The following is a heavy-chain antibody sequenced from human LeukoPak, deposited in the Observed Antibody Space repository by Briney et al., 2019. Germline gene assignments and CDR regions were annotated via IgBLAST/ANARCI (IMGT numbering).Heavy chain of an antibody. D-gene: IGHD3-22*01. CDR2: TWHTGSA. Sequence: PSDTLSLICSLSGSSITPDFYWAWIRQPPGKGLEWIADTWHTGSAYFNPSLKSRVTMSVDTSKNQLSLRLTSVTAADTAVYFCSRRKYAYDRNGFYTENFFDTWGLGTLVTVSS. CDR3: SRRKYAYDRNGFYTENFFDT. CDR1: GSSITPDFY. V-gene: IGHV4-38-2*01. J-gene: IGHJ4*02.